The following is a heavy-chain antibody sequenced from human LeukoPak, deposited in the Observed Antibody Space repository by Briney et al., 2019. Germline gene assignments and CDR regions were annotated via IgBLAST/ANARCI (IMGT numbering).Heavy chain of an antibody. Sequence: SETLSLTCTVSGGSISSSSYYWGWIRQPPGKGLEWIGSIYYSGSTYYNPSLKSRVTISVDTSKNQFSLKLSSVTAADTAVYYCARYVWVRGKENWFDPWGQGTLVTVSS. V-gene: IGHV4-39*01. J-gene: IGHJ5*02. CDR1: GGSISSSSYY. D-gene: IGHD3-10*01. CDR2: IYYSGST. CDR3: ARYVWVRGKENWFDP.